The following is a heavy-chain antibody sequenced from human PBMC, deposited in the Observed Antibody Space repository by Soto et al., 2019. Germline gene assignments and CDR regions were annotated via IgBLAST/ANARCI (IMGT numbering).Heavy chain of an antibody. Sequence: SETLSLTCTVSGGSISSSSYYWGWIRQPPGKGLEWIGSIYYSGSTYYNPSLKSRVTISVDTSKNQLSLHLNSVTPDDTAVYYCVRLVGNSWLDSWGQGTLVTVSS. CDR3: VRLVGNSWLDS. J-gene: IGHJ5*01. CDR1: GGSISSSSYY. V-gene: IGHV4-39*01. D-gene: IGHD2-2*01. CDR2: IYYSGST.